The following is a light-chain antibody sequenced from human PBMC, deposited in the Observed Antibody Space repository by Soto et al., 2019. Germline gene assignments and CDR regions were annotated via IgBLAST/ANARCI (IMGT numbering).Light chain of an antibody. Sequence: EIVLTQSPGTLSLSPGERATLSCRAIQSLSSGYLACYQQKPGQAPRILIYDASSRATGIPDRFSGSGSGTDFSLTISRLEPEDFAVYYCHQYDTSPRTFGQGTKVDIK. CDR3: HQYDTSPRT. CDR1: QSLSSGY. J-gene: IGKJ1*01. CDR2: DAS. V-gene: IGKV3-20*01.